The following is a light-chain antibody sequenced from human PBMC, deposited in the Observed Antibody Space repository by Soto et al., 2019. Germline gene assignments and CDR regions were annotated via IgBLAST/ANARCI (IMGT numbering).Light chain of an antibody. V-gene: IGKV3D-20*02. J-gene: IGKJ1*01. CDR3: QQRSNWPRT. CDR1: QSVTSSY. CDR2: GAS. Sequence: EIVLTQSPGALSLSPGERATLSCRASQSVTSSYLAWYQQKPGQAPRLLMYGASSRATGIPARFSGSGSGADFTLTISSLEPEDFAVYYCQQRSNWPRTLGQGNTVDIK.